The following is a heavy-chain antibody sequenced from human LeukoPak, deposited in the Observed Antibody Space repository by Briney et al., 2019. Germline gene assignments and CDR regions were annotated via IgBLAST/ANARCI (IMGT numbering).Heavy chain of an antibody. J-gene: IGHJ4*02. CDR1: GFTFSSYS. CDR3: ARRGVRMQYYFDY. CDR2: ISSSSSYI. Sequence: GSLRLSCAASGFTFSSYSMNWVRQAPGKGLEWVSSISSSSSYIYYADSVKGRFTISRDNAKNSLYLQMNSLRAEDTAVYYCARRGVRMQYYFDYWGQGTLVTVSS. D-gene: IGHD2-15*01. V-gene: IGHV3-21*01.